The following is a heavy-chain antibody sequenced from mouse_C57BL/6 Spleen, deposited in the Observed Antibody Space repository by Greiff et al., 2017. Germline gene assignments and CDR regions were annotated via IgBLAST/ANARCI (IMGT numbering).Heavy chain of an antibody. D-gene: IGHD3-2*02. J-gene: IGHJ4*01. V-gene: IGHV1-19*01. CDR2: INPYNGGT. CDR1: GYTFTDYY. CDR3: ARGRLLYAMDY. Sequence: VQLQQSGPVLVKPGASVKMSCKASGYTFTDYYMNWVKQSHGKSLEWIGVINPYNGGTSYNQKFKGKATLTVDKSSSTAYMELNSLTSEDSAVYYCARGRLLYAMDYWGQGTSVTVSS.